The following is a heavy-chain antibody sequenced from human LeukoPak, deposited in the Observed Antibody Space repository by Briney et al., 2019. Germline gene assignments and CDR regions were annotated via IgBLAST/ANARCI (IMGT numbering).Heavy chain of an antibody. Sequence: GGSLRLSCAASGFTFSSYSMNWVRQAPGKGLEWVSSISSSSSYIYCADSVKGRFTISRDNAKNSLYLQMNSLRAEDTAVYYCARLRGGYYGSGEYYYYYGMDVWGKGTTVTVSS. V-gene: IGHV3-21*01. CDR1: GFTFSSYS. D-gene: IGHD3-10*01. CDR3: ARLRGGYYGSGEYYYYYGMDV. J-gene: IGHJ6*04. CDR2: ISSSSSYI.